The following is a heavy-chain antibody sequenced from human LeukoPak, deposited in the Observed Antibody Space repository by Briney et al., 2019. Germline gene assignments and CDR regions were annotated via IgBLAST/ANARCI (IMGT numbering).Heavy chain of an antibody. J-gene: IGHJ4*02. V-gene: IGHV1-18*01. D-gene: IGHD4-23*01. CDR3: AREGGGNEFFDF. CDR1: GYTFTTYA. CDR2: INTQTGNT. Sequence: ASVKVSCKASGYTFTTYAISWVRQAPGQGLEWVGWINTQTGNTDYAQKVLDRVIMTADTSTSTAYMELRSLTSDDTAVYYCAREGGGNEFFDFWGQGTLVAVSS.